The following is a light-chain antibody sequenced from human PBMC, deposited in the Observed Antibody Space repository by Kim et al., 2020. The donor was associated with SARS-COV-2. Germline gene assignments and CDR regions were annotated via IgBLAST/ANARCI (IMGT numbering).Light chain of an antibody. J-gene: IGKJ2*01. V-gene: IGKV3-11*01. CDR3: QQYTDWPPAT. CDR1: QSVSRS. CDR2: DAL. Sequence: DIVLTQSPGTLSLSPGERATLSCRASQSVSRSLAWYHHKPGQSPRLLIWDALNRATDVPARFRASGSGTDFTLTISSLESDDFGVYYCQQYTDWPPATFGQGTKLDI.